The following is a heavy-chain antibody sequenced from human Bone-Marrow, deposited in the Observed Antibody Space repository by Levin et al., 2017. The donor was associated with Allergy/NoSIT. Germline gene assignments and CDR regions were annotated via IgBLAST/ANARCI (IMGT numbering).Heavy chain of an antibody. J-gene: IGHJ6*03. V-gene: IGHV4-59*01. CDR3: ARPFLGAGASQRDYYYYYMDV. CDR2: IYYSGST. Sequence: SQTLSLTCTVSGGSISSYYWSWIRQPPGKGLEWIGYIYYSGSTNYNPSLKSRVTISVDTSKNQISLKLSSVTAADTAVYYCARPFLGAGASQRDYYYYYMDVWGKGPTVTVSS. CDR1: GGSISSYY. D-gene: IGHD6-19*01.